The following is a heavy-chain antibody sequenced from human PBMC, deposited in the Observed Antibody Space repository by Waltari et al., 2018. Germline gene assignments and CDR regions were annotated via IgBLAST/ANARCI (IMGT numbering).Heavy chain of an antibody. V-gene: IGHV1-2*02. Sequence: QVQLVQSGAEVKKPGASVKVSCKASGYTFTGYYMHWVRQAPGQGLEWMGWVNPNRGGTNYAQKFQGRVTMTRDTSNSTAYMELSRLRSDDTAVYYCARVQRKIQLWPLGYWGQGTLVTVSS. D-gene: IGHD5-18*01. CDR2: VNPNRGGT. CDR1: GYTFTGYY. J-gene: IGHJ4*02. CDR3: ARVQRKIQLWPLGY.